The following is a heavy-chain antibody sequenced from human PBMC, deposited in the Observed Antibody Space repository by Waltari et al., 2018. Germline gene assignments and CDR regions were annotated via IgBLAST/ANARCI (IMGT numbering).Heavy chain of an antibody. Sequence: QVQLVQSGAEVKKPGASVKVSCKTSGYPFRSYGITWVRRAPGQGLEWMGWINTYNDNTKYAQKLQDRVTLTTDTSATTAYMELRSLTSDDTAVYYCARVSTNNGPGDLDYWGQGTLVTVSA. V-gene: IGHV1-18*01. CDR2: INTYNDNT. CDR1: GYPFRSYG. D-gene: IGHD2-8*01. J-gene: IGHJ4*02. CDR3: ARVSTNNGPGDLDY.